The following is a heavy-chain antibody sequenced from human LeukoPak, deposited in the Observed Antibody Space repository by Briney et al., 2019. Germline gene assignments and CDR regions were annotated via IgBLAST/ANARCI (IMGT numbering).Heavy chain of an antibody. J-gene: IGHJ5*01. V-gene: IGHV3-23*01. Sequence: GGSLRLSCAASGFTFSSYDMSWVRQAPGKGLECVSGISSSGGTTYYTDSVRGRFTIFRDNSKSTLYLQMNSLRAEDTAVYYCAKVGALNWIDSWGQGTLVTVSS. CDR3: AKVGALNWIDS. CDR2: ISSSGGTT. D-gene: IGHD1-26*01. CDR1: GFTFSSYD.